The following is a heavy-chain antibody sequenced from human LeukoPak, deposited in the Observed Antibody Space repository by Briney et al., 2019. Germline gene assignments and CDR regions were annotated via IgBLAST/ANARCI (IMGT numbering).Heavy chain of an antibody. J-gene: IGHJ6*03. CDR2: IYYSGTT. D-gene: IGHD2-2*01. V-gene: IGHV4-59*08. Sequence: SETLSLTCTVSGGSISGYYWSWIRQPPGRGLEWIGYIYYSGTTKYSPSLTSRVTISVDTSKNQFSLKLNSVTAADTAVYYCARAGLPAADRQRYYMDVWGKGTTVTVSS. CDR1: GGSISGYY. CDR3: ARAGLPAADRQRYYMDV.